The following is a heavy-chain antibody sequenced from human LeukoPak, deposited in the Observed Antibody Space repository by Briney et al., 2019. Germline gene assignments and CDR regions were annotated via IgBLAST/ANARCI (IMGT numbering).Heavy chain of an antibody. CDR1: GGTFSSYA. D-gene: IGHD3-22*01. J-gene: IGHJ3*02. CDR2: IIPILGIA. Sequence: SVKVSCKASGGTFSSYAISWVRQAPGQGLEWMGRIIPILGIANYAQKFQGRVTITADKSTSTAYMELSRLRSEDTAVYYCARDGDYDDSFDIWGQGTMVTVSS. CDR3: ARDGDYDDSFDI. V-gene: IGHV1-69*04.